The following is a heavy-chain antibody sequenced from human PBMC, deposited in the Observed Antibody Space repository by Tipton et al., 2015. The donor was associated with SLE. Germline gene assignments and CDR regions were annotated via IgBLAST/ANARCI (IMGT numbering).Heavy chain of an antibody. V-gene: IGHV3-23*01. J-gene: IGHJ6*03. CDR3: AKDTGTSNYYYMDV. Sequence: SLRLSCAASGFTFSRSGMSWVRQAPGKGLEWVSSISGIDGSTYYADSVKGRFTISKDNSKNTLFLQMNSLRAEDTAAYYCAKDTGTSNYYYMDVWGKGTTVTVS. CDR1: GFTFSRSG. CDR2: ISGIDGST. D-gene: IGHD1-1*01.